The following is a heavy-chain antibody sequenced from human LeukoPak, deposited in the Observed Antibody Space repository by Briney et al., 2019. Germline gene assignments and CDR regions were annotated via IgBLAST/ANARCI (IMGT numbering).Heavy chain of an antibody. CDR3: ARVHTKYCSSTSCPYNWFDP. CDR2: IYHSGST. J-gene: IGHJ5*02. CDR1: GYSISSDYY. V-gene: IGHV4-38-2*02. Sequence: PSETLSLTCTVSGYSISSDYYWGWIRQPPGKGLEWIGSIYHSGSTYYNPSLKSRVTISVDTSKNQFSLKLSSVTAADTAVYYCARVHTKYCSSTSCPYNWFDPWGQGTLVTVSS. D-gene: IGHD2-2*01.